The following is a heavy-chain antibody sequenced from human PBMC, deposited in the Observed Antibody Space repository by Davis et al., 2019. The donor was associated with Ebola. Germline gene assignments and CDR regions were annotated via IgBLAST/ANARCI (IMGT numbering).Heavy chain of an antibody. D-gene: IGHD2-15*01. CDR3: ASGANCSGGSCYGYYYYGMDV. CDR2: INPNSGGT. V-gene: IGHV1-2*02. Sequence: ASVKVSCKASGYTFTGYYMHWVRQAPGQGLEWMGWINPNSGGTNYAQKFQGRVTMTRDTSISTAYMELSRLRSDDTAVYYCASGANCSGGSCYGYYYYGMDVWGQGTTVTVSS. J-gene: IGHJ6*02. CDR1: GYTFTGYY.